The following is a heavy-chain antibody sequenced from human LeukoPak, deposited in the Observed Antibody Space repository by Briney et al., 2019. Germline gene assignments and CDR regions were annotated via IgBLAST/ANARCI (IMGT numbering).Heavy chain of an antibody. CDR3: ARGSSGPRPDFFDY. J-gene: IGHJ4*02. V-gene: IGHV3-48*04. Sequence: PGGSLRLSCAASGFTFGSYSMNWARQAPGKGLEWVSYISSSSSTIYYAHSVKGRFTISRDNAKNSLYLQMNSLRAEDTAVYYCARGSSGPRPDFFDYWGQGTLVTVSS. CDR2: ISSSSSTI. CDR1: GFTFGSYS. D-gene: IGHD6-19*01.